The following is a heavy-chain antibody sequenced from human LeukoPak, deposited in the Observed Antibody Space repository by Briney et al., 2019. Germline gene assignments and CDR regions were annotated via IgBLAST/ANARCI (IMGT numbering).Heavy chain of an antibody. V-gene: IGHV1-18*01. Sequence: ASXXVSCKASGYTFTSYGISWVRQAPGQGLEWMGWISAYNGNTNYAQKLQGRVTMTTDTSTSTAYMELRSLRSDDTAVYYCARDPDSSGYYYRDYWGQGTLVTVSS. CDR2: ISAYNGNT. CDR1: GYTFTSYG. D-gene: IGHD3-22*01. CDR3: ARDPDSSGYYYRDY. J-gene: IGHJ4*02.